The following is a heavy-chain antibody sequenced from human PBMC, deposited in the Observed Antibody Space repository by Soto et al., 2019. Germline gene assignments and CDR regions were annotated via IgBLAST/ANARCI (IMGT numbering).Heavy chain of an antibody. Sequence: PSETLSLTCAVYGGSFSGYYWSWIRQPPGKGLEWIGEINHSGSTNYNPSLKSRVTISVDTSKNQFSLKLSSVTAADTAVYYCARGVGYSYYYIDVRAKRTTVTGSS. V-gene: IGHV4-34*01. CDR2: INHSGST. CDR3: ARGVGYSYYYIDV. CDR1: GGSFSGYY. J-gene: IGHJ6*03.